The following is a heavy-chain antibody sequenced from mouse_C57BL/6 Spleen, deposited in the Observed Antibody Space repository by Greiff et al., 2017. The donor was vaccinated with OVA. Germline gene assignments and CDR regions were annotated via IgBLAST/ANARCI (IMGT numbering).Heavy chain of an antibody. J-gene: IGHJ3*01. D-gene: IGHD2-4*01. CDR3: VRSPYDYEGAWFAY. CDR2: IRSKSNNYAT. V-gene: IGHV10-1*01. CDR1: GFSFNTYA. Sequence: EVQLVESGGGLVQPKGSLKLSCAASGFSFNTYAMNWVRQAPGKGLEWVARIRSKSNNYATYYADSVKDRFTISRDDSESMLYLQMNNLKTEDTAMYYCVRSPYDYEGAWFAYWGQGTLVTVSA.